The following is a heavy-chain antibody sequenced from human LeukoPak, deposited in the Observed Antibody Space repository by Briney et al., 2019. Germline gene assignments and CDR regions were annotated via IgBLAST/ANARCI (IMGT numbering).Heavy chain of an antibody. V-gene: IGHV3-66*01. D-gene: IGHD2-8*01. CDR2: IFSHGET. CDR3: ARDPPAVPINTYA. Sequence: GGSLRLSCAASGFTVGNNYMNWVRQAPGKGLEWVSLIFSHGETSYADSVKGRFTISRDSSKNTLYLQMNGLRVEDTAVYYCARDPPAVPINTYAWGQGTLVTVSS. CDR1: GFTVGNNY. J-gene: IGHJ4*02.